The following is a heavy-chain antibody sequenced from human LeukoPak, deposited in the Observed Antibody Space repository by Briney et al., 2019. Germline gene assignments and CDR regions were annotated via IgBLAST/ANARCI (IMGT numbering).Heavy chain of an antibody. CDR3: ARRKGDGYNSPFDY. D-gene: IGHD5-24*01. CDR2: IYPADSDT. CDR1: GYSFPNYW. J-gene: IGHJ4*02. V-gene: IGHV5-51*01. Sequence: GESLKISCKGSGYSFPNYWIGWVRQMPGQGLEWMGIIYPADSDTRYSPSFQGQVTISADKSINTAYLQWTSLKASDTAMCYCARRKGDGYNSPFDYWGQGTLVTVSS.